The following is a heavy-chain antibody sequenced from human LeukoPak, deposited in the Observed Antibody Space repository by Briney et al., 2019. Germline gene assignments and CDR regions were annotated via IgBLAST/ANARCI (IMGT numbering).Heavy chain of an antibody. D-gene: IGHD4-17*01. Sequence: PSETLSLICTVSGGSISSYYWSWIRQPPGKGLEWIGYIYYSGSTNYNPSLKSRVTISVDTSKNQFSLKLSSVTAADTAVYYCASSYGDSRGAAFDIWGQGTMVTVSS. CDR1: GGSISSYY. CDR3: ASSYGDSRGAAFDI. V-gene: IGHV4-59*01. J-gene: IGHJ3*02. CDR2: IYYSGST.